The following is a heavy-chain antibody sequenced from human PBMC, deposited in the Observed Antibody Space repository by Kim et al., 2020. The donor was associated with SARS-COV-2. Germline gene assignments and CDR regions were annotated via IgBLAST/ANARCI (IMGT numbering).Heavy chain of an antibody. CDR2: ISYDSSST. Sequence: GGSLRLSCVASGFSISTFGMHWVRQAPGKGLEWVGTISYDSSSTIYGDSVKGRFTISRDNSINTLYLQMNRLRTEDTAVYYCEGGGTLVGLSIVGAYWG. J-gene: IGHJ4*01. D-gene: IGHD1-26*01. CDR1: GFSISTFG. V-gene: IGHV3-33*05. CDR3: EGGGTLVGLSIVGAY.